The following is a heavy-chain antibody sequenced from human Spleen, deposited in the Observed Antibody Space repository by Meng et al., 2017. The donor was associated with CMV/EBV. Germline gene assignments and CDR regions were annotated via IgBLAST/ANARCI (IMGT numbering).Heavy chain of an antibody. V-gene: IGHV1-8*01. CDR1: GYTFTSYD. CDR3: ARGREMVYAGVVDT. D-gene: IGHD2-8*01. CDR2: MNPNSGDT. J-gene: IGHJ5*02. Sequence: KTSGYTFTSYDINWVRQATGQGLEWMGWMNPNSGDTAYAQKFQGRVTMTRNTPISTAYMELSSLRSDDTAVYYCARGREMVYAGVVDTWGQGTLVTVSS.